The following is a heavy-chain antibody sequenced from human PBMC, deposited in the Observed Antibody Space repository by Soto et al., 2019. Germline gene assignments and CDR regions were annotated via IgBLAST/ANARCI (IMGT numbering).Heavy chain of an antibody. CDR3: ARLLRYFDWPPIPDDAFDI. J-gene: IGHJ3*02. D-gene: IGHD3-9*01. V-gene: IGHV5-51*01. Sequence: PWESLKVCWRGVWYSCASFCGGWVRQMPGKGLEWMGIIYPGDSDTRYSPSFQGQVTISADKSISTAYLQWSCLKASDTAMYYCARLLRYFDWPPIPDDAFDIWGQGTMVTVSS. CDR1: WYSCASFC. CDR2: IYPGDSDT.